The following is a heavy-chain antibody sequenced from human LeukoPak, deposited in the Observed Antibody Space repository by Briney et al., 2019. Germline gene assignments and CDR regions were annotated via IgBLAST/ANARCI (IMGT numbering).Heavy chain of an antibody. CDR3: ARGGPRFCSSCYSDAFDI. V-gene: IGHV3-7*01. J-gene: IGHJ3*02. Sequence: PGGSLRLSCAASGFTFSNYWLNWVRQAPGKGLEWLANMKQDGGEVYYVGSVKGRFTISRDSAKNSLHLKMHDLRAEDTAVYYCARGGPRFCSSCYSDAFDIWGQGTMVTVSS. CDR2: MKQDGGEV. CDR1: GFTFSNYW. D-gene: IGHD2-15*01.